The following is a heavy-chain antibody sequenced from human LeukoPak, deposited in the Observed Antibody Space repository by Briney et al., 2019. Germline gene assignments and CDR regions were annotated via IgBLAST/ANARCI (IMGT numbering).Heavy chain of an antibody. D-gene: IGHD6-19*01. Sequence: SQTLSLTCTVSGGSISSGSYYWSWIRQPAGKGLEWIGRIYTSGSTNYNPSLKSRVTISVDTSKNQFSLKLSSVTAADTAVYYCARQYSSGWYAAYDYWGQGTLVTVSS. CDR3: ARQYSSGWYAAYDY. J-gene: IGHJ4*02. CDR2: IYTSGST. V-gene: IGHV4-61*02. CDR1: GGSISSGSYY.